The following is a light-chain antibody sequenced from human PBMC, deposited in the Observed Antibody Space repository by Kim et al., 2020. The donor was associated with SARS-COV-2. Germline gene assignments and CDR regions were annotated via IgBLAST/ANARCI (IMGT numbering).Light chain of an antibody. Sequence: GSAGDRFPNTCRASKSITNWLAWYPPKPEKAPKSLIYAVFSLESGVTARFSGSGSGTDFTLAVNRLQPEDFGTYYRQQHNRHAPSFGVGTKVDIK. CDR3: QQHNRHAPS. CDR1: KSITNW. V-gene: IGKV1D-16*01. J-gene: IGKJ4*01. CDR2: AVF.